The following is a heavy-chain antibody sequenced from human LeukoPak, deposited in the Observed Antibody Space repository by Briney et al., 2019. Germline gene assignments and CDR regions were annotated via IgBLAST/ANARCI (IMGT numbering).Heavy chain of an antibody. CDR3: AKDRGMPDLGY. CDR1: GFRFSSYW. Sequence: GGSLRLSCEASGFRFSSYWMSWVRQAPGKGLEGVANIKMDGGEKSFVDSVKGRFTISRDNSKNTLYLQMNSLRAEDTAVYYCAKDRGMPDLGYWGQGTLVTVSS. CDR2: IKMDGGEK. D-gene: IGHD3-16*01. J-gene: IGHJ4*02. V-gene: IGHV3-7*01.